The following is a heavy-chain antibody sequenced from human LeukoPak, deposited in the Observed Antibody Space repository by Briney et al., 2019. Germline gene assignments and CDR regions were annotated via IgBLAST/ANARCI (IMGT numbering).Heavy chain of an antibody. J-gene: IGHJ4*02. V-gene: IGHV3-23*01. CDR3: ASWAGSSGWYGPFDY. CDR1: GFTFSSHA. D-gene: IGHD6-19*01. Sequence: GGSLTLSCAASGFTFSSHAMIWLRQTPGKGLEWVSSISGSGGSTYYADSVKGRFTISRDNSKNNVYLQMNSLRADDTAMYYCASWAGSSGWYGPFDYWGQGTLVTVSS. CDR2: ISGSGGST.